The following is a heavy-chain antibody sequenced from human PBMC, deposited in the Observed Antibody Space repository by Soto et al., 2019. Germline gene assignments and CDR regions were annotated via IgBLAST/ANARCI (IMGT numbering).Heavy chain of an antibody. J-gene: IGHJ4*02. Sequence: ASGPTLVNPTPTLTLTCTFSGFSLSTDDVGVGWIHQPPGKALDWLAVIYWDDDKRYSPSLKSRLTITKDTSKNQVLLTMTNMDPVDTATYFCARSKYSISSFDYWGQGALVTVSS. V-gene: IGHV2-5*02. D-gene: IGHD6-6*01. CDR3: ARSKYSISSFDY. CDR2: IYWDDDK. CDR1: GFSLSTDDVG.